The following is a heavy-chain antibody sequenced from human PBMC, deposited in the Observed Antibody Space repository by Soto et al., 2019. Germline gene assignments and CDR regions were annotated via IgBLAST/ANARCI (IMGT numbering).Heavy chain of an antibody. J-gene: IGHJ6*02. Sequence: GGSLILSCSASGFTFSSYAMHWVRQAPGKGLEYVSAISSNGGSTYYADSVKGRFTISRDNSKNTLYLQMSSLRAEDTAVYYCVKSDSSGWYGYYYGMDVWGQGTTVTVSS. CDR3: VKSDSSGWYGYYYGMDV. CDR1: GFTFSSYA. CDR2: ISSNGGST. V-gene: IGHV3-64D*06. D-gene: IGHD6-19*01.